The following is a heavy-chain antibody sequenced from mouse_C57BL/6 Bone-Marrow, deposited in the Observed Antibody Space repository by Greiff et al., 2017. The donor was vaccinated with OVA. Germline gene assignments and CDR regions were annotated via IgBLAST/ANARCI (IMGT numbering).Heavy chain of an antibody. D-gene: IGHD4-1*01. J-gene: IGHJ2*01. CDR3: TRDWDDY. V-gene: IGHV1-15*01. CDR2: IDPETGGT. Sequence: PLQQSGAELVRPGASVTLSCKASGYTFTDYEMHWVKQTPVHGLEWIGAIDPETGGTAYNQKFKGKAILTADKSSSTAYMELRSLTSEDSAVYYCTRDWDDYWGQGTTLTVSS. CDR1: GYTFTDYE.